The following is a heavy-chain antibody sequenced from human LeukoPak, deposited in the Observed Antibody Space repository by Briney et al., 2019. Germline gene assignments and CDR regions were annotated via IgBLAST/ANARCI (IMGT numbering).Heavy chain of an antibody. CDR3: AGKYYYDSSGYIDAFDI. Sequence: ASEKVSCKASGYTFTGYYMHWVRQAPGQGLEWMGWINPNSGGTNYAQKFQGRVTMTRDTSISTAYMELSRLRSDDTAVYYCAGKYYYDSSGYIDAFDIWGQGTMVTVSS. CDR2: INPNSGGT. D-gene: IGHD3-22*01. CDR1: GYTFTGYY. J-gene: IGHJ3*02. V-gene: IGHV1-2*02.